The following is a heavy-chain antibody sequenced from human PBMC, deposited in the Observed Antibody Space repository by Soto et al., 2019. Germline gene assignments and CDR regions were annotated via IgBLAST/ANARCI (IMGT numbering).Heavy chain of an antibody. CDR2: IDTGSKFI. CDR3: ARETESYNGNAGLMDV. D-gene: IGHD1-20*01. CDR1: GFSFSAYT. V-gene: IGHV3-21*01. J-gene: IGHJ6*02. Sequence: EVQLVESGGGLVKPGGSLRLSCAASGFSFSAYTMNWVRQAPGYGLEWISSIDTGSKFIFYADSVTGRFTHSRDNAKNSLYLQINSLRAEDTAVYSCARETESYNGNAGLMDVWSQGNTVMVSS.